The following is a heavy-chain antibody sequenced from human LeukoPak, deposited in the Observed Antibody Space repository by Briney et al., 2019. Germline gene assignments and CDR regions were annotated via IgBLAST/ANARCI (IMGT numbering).Heavy chain of an antibody. Sequence: GGSLRLSCAASGFGFTNAWMNWVRQAPGKGLEWVGRIKSKGDGETTDYAAPVKGRFTMSRDDAKATLYLQINSLITEDTAVYYCTTDLGITMIRGVIVYWGQGTLVTVSS. CDR2: IKSKGDGETT. V-gene: IGHV3-15*01. J-gene: IGHJ4*02. CDR3: TTDLGITMIRGVIVY. CDR1: GFGFTNAW. D-gene: IGHD3-10*01.